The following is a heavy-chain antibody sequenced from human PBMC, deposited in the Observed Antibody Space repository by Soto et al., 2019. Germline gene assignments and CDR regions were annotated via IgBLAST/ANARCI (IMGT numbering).Heavy chain of an antibody. J-gene: IGHJ3*02. V-gene: IGHV1-24*01. CDR1: GYTLTELS. CDR2: FDPEDGET. CDR3: ATVAYYYDSSGYNDAFDI. Sequence: GASVKVSCKVSGYTLTELSMHWVRQAPGKGHEWMGGFDPEDGETIYAQKFQGRVTMTEDTSTDTAYMELSSLRSEDTAVYYCATVAYYYDSSGYNDAFDIWGQGTMVTVSS. D-gene: IGHD3-22*01.